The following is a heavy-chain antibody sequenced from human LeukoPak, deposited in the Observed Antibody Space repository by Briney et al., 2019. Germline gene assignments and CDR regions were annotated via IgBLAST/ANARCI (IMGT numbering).Heavy chain of an antibody. D-gene: IGHD3-22*01. CDR1: GFPFSSHW. J-gene: IGHJ4*02. CDR3: ARDRDYYAIEY. V-gene: IGHV3-7*01. Sequence: PGGSLRLSCAASGFPFSSHWMGWFRQAPGKGLEWVANIGKDGGGKNYVDSVKGRFTISRDNAKNSLYLQMNSLRAEDTAVYYCARDRDYYAIEYWGQGTLVTVSS. CDR2: IGKDGGGK.